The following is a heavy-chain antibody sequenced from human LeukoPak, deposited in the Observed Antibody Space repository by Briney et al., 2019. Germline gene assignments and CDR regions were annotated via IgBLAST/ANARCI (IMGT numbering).Heavy chain of an antibody. CDR1: GYTFTSYD. CDR2: MNPNSGNT. D-gene: IGHD3-10*01. Sequence: ASVKVSCKASGYTFTSYDINWVRQATGQGLEWMGWMNPNSGNTGYAQKFQGRVTMTRNTSISTAYMELSSLRSEDTAVYYCARWCGVRGATFYYYYYMDVWGKGTTVTISS. V-gene: IGHV1-8*01. J-gene: IGHJ6*03. CDR3: ARWCGVRGATFYYYYYMDV.